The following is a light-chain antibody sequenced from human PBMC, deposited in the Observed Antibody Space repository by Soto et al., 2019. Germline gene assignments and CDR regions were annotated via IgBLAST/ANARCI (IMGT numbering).Light chain of an antibody. CDR3: QQHDSTPHT. CDR1: QGISIY. J-gene: IGKJ4*01. CDR2: AAS. Sequence: DIQMTQSPSSLSASVGDRVTLTCRVSQGISIYLAWYQQKPGKVPKLLVFAASILQSGVPSRFSGSGSGADFTLTITSLQPEDVATYYCQQHDSTPHTFGGGTKLEIK. V-gene: IGKV1-27*01.